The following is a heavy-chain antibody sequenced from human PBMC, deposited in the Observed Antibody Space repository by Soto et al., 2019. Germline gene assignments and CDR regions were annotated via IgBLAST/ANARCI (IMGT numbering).Heavy chain of an antibody. J-gene: IGHJ3*02. CDR2: IRDGGEST. D-gene: IGHD2-15*01. Sequence: VQLLESGGGLVQPGESLRLSCALSGFIFGNYMMTWVRQAPGKGLEWVSTIRDGGESTYYADSVKGRFTISRDNSKNTLYLQMDSLGVEDTAVYYCAPHVHCSGGSCHYDAFDIRGQGTMVTVSS. CDR3: APHVHCSGGSCHYDAFDI. V-gene: IGHV3-23*01. CDR1: GFIFGNYM.